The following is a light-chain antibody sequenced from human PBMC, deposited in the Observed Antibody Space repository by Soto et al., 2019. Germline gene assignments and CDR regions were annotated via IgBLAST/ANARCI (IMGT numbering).Light chain of an antibody. CDR2: GAS. CDR1: QSVSNNY. CDR3: QQYGSSGT. J-gene: IGKJ1*01. V-gene: IGKV3-20*01. Sequence: ETVSSKSPGTVSLSPGERATLSCRASQSVSNNYLAWYQQKPGQAPRLLIYGASNRATGIPDRFSGSGSGTDFTLTSSRLEPEDFAVYYCQQYGSSGTFGQGTKVDIK.